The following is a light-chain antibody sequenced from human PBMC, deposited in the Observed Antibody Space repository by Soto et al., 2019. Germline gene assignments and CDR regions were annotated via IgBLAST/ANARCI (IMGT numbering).Light chain of an antibody. CDR3: QQSYETPWT. V-gene: IGKV1-39*01. CDR2: VAS. CDR1: QSISNY. J-gene: IGKJ1*01. Sequence: DIQVTQSPSSLSATVGDSVTITCRTSQSISNYLNWYQQKPGKAPKLLIFVASRLQRGVPSRFTGSAAGTDFSLTITSLQREDFATYYCQQSYETPWTFGQGTKVEMK.